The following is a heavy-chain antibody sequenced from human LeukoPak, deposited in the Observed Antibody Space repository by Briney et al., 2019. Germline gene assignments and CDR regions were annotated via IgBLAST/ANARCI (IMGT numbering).Heavy chain of an antibody. V-gene: IGHV3-23*01. J-gene: IGHJ4*02. CDR3: APQGYCPSTSCVMAY. CDR2: ISDDPGST. Sequence: GGSLRLSCAASGFTFSSYVMSWVRQAPGKGLEWVSSISDDPGSTFYADSVKGRFTISRDNSKNTLYLQMNSLRAEDTAVYYCAPQGYCPSTSCVMAYWGQGTLVTVSS. CDR1: GFTFSSYV. D-gene: IGHD2-2*01.